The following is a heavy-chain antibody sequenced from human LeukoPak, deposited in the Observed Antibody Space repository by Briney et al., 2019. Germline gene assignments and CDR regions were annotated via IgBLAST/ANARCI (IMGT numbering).Heavy chain of an antibody. D-gene: IGHD3-16*01. J-gene: IGHJ4*02. V-gene: IGHV1-46*03. CDR2: VYPSAGTS. CDR3: VREYHGGYFDF. Sequence: GASVKVSCKASGYIFTSYFMHWVRQAPGQGLEWLGVVYPSAGTSDPAQRFRARITLSDDTSTSTAYMELRSVKSEDTAIYFCVREYHGGYFDFWGQGTLVTVSS. CDR1: GYIFTSYF.